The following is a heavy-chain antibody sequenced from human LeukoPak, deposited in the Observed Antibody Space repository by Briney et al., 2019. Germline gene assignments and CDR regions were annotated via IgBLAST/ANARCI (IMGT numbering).Heavy chain of an antibody. CDR2: ISSSSSYI. CDR3: ARAGTTRDAFNI. V-gene: IGHV3-21*01. J-gene: IGHJ3*02. CDR1: RFTFNSFV. D-gene: IGHD1-1*01. Sequence: PGGSLRLSCAASRFTFNSFVMSWVRQAPGKGLEWVSSISSSSSYIYYADSVKGRFTISRDNAKNSLYLQMNSLRAEDTAVYYCARAGTTRDAFNIWGQGTMVTVSS.